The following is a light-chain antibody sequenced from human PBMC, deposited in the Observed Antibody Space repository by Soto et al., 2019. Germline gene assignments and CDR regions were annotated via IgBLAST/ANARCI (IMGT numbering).Light chain of an antibody. CDR1: QTISSW. V-gene: IGKV1-5*03. J-gene: IGKJ1*01. Sequence: DIQMTQSPSTLSASVGDRVIITCRASQTISSWLAWYQQKPGKAPKLLIYKASSLESGVPSRFSGSGSGTEFTLTISSPQSEDFAIYYCHQYTNWPPWTFGQGTKVHIK. CDR3: HQYTNWPPWT. CDR2: KAS.